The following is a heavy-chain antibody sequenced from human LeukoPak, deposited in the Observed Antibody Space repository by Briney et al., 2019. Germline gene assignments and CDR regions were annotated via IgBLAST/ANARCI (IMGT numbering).Heavy chain of an antibody. V-gene: IGHV3-74*01. CDR3: SREREPPNDAFDL. D-gene: IGHD1-26*01. J-gene: IGHJ3*01. Sequence: GGSLTLSCAASGFTFSSYYMHWVRQAPGKGLVWVSRINSDGSRTSYAYSVKGLSTISRDNHKHTLYLQINRLRSEHTAVYYCSREREPPNDAFDLWGQGTMVTVSS. CDR2: INSDGSRT. CDR1: GFTFSSYY.